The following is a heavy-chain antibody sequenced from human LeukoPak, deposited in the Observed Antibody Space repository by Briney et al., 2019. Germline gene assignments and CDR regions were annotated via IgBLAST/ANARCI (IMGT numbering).Heavy chain of an antibody. J-gene: IGHJ5*02. D-gene: IGHD2-15*01. CDR2: IYHSGST. CDR3: ARVAYCSGGSCRRGWFDP. CDR1: GYSISSGYY. V-gene: IGHV4-38-2*02. Sequence: PSETLSLTCTVSGYSISSGYYWGWIRQPPGKGLEWIGSIYHSGSTYYNPSLKSRVTISVDTSKNQFSLKLSSVTAADTAVYYCARVAYCSGGSCRRGWFDPWGQGTLVTVSS.